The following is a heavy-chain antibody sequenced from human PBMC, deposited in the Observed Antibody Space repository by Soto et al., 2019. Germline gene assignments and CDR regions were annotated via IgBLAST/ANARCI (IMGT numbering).Heavy chain of an antibody. D-gene: IGHD6-13*01. CDR1: GGSFSGYY. Sequence: SETLSLTCAVYGGSFSGYYWSWIRQPPGKGLEWIGEINHSGSTNYNPSLKSRVTISADTSKNQFSLKLSSVPAADTAVYYCARGDEQPFYYWGQGTLVTVSS. V-gene: IGHV4-34*01. J-gene: IGHJ4*02. CDR3: ARGDEQPFYY. CDR2: INHSGST.